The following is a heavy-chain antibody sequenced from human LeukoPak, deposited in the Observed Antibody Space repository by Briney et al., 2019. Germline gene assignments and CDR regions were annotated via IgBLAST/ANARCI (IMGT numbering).Heavy chain of an antibody. CDR3: ARDLDSNGFDP. Sequence: SETLSLTCTVSGGSISSHYWSWIRQPPGKGLEWIGCIYYSGSTNYNPSLKSRVTISVDTSKNQFSLKLSSVTAAATAVYYCARDLDSNGFDPWGQGTLVTVSS. CDR1: GGSISSHY. J-gene: IGHJ5*02. CDR2: IYYSGST. D-gene: IGHD1-1*01. V-gene: IGHV4-59*11.